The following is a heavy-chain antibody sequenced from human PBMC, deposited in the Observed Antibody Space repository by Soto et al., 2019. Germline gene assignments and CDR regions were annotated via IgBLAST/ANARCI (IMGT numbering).Heavy chain of an antibody. V-gene: IGHV3-23*01. Sequence: GGSLRLSCAASGFTFSSYAMSWVRQAPGKGLEWVSAISGSGGSTYYADSVKGRFTISRDYSKNTLYLQMNSLRAEDTAVYYCAKGKMSVVAAADYWGQGTLVTVSS. D-gene: IGHD2-15*01. J-gene: IGHJ4*02. CDR3: AKGKMSVVAAADY. CDR2: ISGSGGST. CDR1: GFTFSSYA.